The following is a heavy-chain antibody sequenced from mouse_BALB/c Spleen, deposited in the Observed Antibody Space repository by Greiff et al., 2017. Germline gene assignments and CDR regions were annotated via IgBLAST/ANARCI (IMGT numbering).Heavy chain of an antibody. CDR2: ISDGGSYT. V-gene: IGHV5-4*02. D-gene: IGHD4-1*01. Sequence: DVHLVESGGGLVKPGGSLKLSCAASGFTFSDYYMYWVRQTPEKRLEWVATISDGGSYTYYPDSVKGRFTISRDNAKNNLYLQMSSLKSEDTAMYYCAREGAGTYAMDYWGQGTSVTVSS. CDR1: GFTFSDYY. J-gene: IGHJ4*01. CDR3: AREGAGTYAMDY.